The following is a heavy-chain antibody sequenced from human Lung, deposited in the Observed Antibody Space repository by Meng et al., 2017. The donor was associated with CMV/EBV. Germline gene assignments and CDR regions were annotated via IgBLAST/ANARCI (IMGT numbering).Heavy chain of an antibody. D-gene: IGHD6-13*01. CDR3: ARGADSSSWYSPYDS. Sequence: ASVXVSXKTSGYKFTDYYLHWVRQAPGQGLEWMGWLNPESGGTNSAQKFKGRVTMTRDTSITEAYMELSRLTSDDTAVYFCARGADSSSWYSPYDSWRGGXLVTVSS. CDR1: GYKFTDYY. V-gene: IGHV1-2*02. J-gene: IGHJ4*02. CDR2: LNPESGGT.